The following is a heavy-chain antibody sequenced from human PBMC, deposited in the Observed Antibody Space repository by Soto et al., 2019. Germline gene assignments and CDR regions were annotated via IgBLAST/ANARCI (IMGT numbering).Heavy chain of an antibody. V-gene: IGHV3-7*01. CDR2: IRQDGSES. D-gene: IGHD1-1*01. Sequence: GGSLRLSCAASGFNFSSYAMSWVRQAPGKGLEWVANIRQDGSESYYVDSVKGRFAISRDSAQNSLFLQMNNLRPDDTAVYYCAPETTVLISWGQGTLVTVSS. J-gene: IGHJ5*02. CDR1: GFNFSSYA. CDR3: APETTVLIS.